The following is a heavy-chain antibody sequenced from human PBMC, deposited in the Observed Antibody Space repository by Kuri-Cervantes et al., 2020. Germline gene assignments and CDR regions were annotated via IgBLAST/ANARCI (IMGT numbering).Heavy chain of an antibody. CDR3: AKGTTTSIAARLGYYYYMDV. J-gene: IGHJ6*03. CDR1: GFTFSSYS. D-gene: IGHD6-6*01. CDR2: ISGSGGST. Sequence: GESLKISCAASGFTFSSYSMNWVRQAPGKGLEGVSAISGSGGSTYYADSVKGRFTISRDNSKNTLYLQMNSLRAEDTAVYYCAKGTTTSIAARLGYYYYMDVWGKGTTVTVSS. V-gene: IGHV3-23*01.